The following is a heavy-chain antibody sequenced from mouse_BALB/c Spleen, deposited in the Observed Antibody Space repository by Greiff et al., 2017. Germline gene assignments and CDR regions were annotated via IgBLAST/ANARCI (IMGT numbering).Heavy chain of an antibody. D-gene: IGHD2-3*01. J-gene: IGHJ4*01. CDR3: ANDGYYAMDY. CDR1: GYTFTDYW. Sequence: QVQLQQPGAELVMPGASVKMSCKASGYTFTDYWMHWVKQRPGQGLEWIGAIDTSDSYTSYNQKFKGKATLTVDASSSTAYMQLSSLTSEDSAVYYCANDGYYAMDYWGQGTPVTVSS. V-gene: IGHV1-69*01. CDR2: IDTSDSYT.